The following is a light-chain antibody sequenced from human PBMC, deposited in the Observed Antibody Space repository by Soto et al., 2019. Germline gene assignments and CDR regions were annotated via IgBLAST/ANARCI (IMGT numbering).Light chain of an antibody. CDR2: GAS. V-gene: IGKV3-15*01. CDR3: QQYNKWPPVT. CDR1: QSVSSN. J-gene: IGKJ5*01. Sequence: EIVMTQSPATLSVSPGERVTLSCRASQSVSSNLAWYQQKPGQAPRLLIYGASTTATGIPARFSGSGSGTEFTLTITSLQSEDSAVYYCQQYNKWPPVTFGQGTRLEIK.